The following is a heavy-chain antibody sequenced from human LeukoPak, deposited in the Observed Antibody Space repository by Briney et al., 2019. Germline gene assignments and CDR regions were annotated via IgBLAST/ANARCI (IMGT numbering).Heavy chain of an antibody. CDR2: IYYSGST. J-gene: IGHJ4*02. D-gene: IGHD3-10*01. CDR3: ARGRSGSHYNFGY. CDR1: GGSISSYY. V-gene: IGHV4-59*01. Sequence: PSETLSLTCSVSGGSISSYYWSWIRQSPGKGLQCIGYIYYSGSTNYNPSLKSRVTISVDTSKNQFSLKLSSVTAADTAVCYCARGRSGSHYNFGYWGQGTLVTVSS.